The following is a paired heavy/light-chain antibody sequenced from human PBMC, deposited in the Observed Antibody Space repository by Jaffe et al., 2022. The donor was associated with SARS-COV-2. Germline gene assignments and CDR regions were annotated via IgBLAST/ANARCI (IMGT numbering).Light chain of an antibody. Sequence: DIVMTQSPLSLPVTPGEPASISCRSSQSLLYSNGYNYLDWYLQKPGQSPQLLIYLGSNRASGVPDRFSGSGSGTDFTLKISRVEAEDVGVYYCMQALQTPFTFGPGTKVDIK. CDR1: QSLLYSNGYNY. V-gene: IGKV2-28*01. CDR3: MQALQTPFT. CDR2: LGS. J-gene: IGKJ3*01.
Heavy chain of an antibody. CDR2: ISSSVSTM. V-gene: IGHV3-11*01. Sequence: QVQLVESGGGLVKPGGSLRLSCAASGFTFSDYYMSWIRQAPGKGLEWVSYISSSVSTMYYADSVKGRFTISRDNAKNSLYLQMNSLRAEDTAVYYCASLGYSGGSFGSGWGQGTLVTVSS. CDR1: GFTFSDYY. CDR3: ASLGYSGGSFGSG. D-gene: IGHD6-19*01. J-gene: IGHJ4*02.